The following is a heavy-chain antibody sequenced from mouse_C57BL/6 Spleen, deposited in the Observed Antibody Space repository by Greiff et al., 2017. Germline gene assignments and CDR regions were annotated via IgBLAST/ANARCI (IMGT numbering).Heavy chain of an antibody. Sequence: EVQLQQSGPELVKPGASVKISCKASGYTFTDYYMNWVKQSHGKSLEWIGDINPNNGGTSYNQKFKGKATLTVDKSSSTAYMELRSLTSEDSAVYYCAKGTYGSSYEWYFDVWGTGTTVTVSS. D-gene: IGHD1-1*01. V-gene: IGHV1-26*01. CDR2: INPNNGGT. J-gene: IGHJ1*03. CDR1: GYTFTDYY. CDR3: AKGTYGSSYEWYFDV.